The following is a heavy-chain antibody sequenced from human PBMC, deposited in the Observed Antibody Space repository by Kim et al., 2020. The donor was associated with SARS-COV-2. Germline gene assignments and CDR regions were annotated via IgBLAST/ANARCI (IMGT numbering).Heavy chain of an antibody. CDR3: ARGGDSDGDGGFDY. Sequence: SETLSLTCTVSGGSISSGGYYWSWIRQHPGKGLEWIGYIYYSGSTYYNPSLKSRVTISVDTSKNQFSLKLSSVTAADTAVYYCARGGDSDGDGGFDYWGQGTLVTVSS. J-gene: IGHJ4*02. CDR2: IYYSGST. V-gene: IGHV4-31*03. CDR1: GGSISSGGYY. D-gene: IGHD2-21*02.